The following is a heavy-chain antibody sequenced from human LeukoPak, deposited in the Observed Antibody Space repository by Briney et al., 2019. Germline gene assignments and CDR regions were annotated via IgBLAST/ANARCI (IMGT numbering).Heavy chain of an antibody. D-gene: IGHD5-18*01. J-gene: IGHJ4*02. V-gene: IGHV4-38-2*02. CDR3: ARVDSTYGYAGGNYFAY. CDR2: IYDSGTT. CDR1: AYTISSGYC. Sequence: EPSETLSLTCTGSAYTISSGYCGGRIRRPPGEGLECISTIYDSGTTYYSSSLKTRVTISVDTSKNQFSLKLSSVTAADTAVYYCARVDSTYGYAGGNYFAYWGQGTLVTVSS.